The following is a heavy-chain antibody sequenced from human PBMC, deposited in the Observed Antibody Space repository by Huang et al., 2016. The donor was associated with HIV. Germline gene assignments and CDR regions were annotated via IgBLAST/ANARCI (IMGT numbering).Heavy chain of an antibody. D-gene: IGHD3-9*01. V-gene: IGHV3-21*01. CDR2: LSRSGTSI. CDR3: ARESFDVLTGSHYYMDV. Sequence: EVQLEESGGGLVKPGGSLRLSCGISGSTFSSFNMNWVRQAPGKGVEWVSSLSRSGTSIYYADSVKGRFTVSRDNAKTSLYLQLNSLTLEDTAVYYCARESFDVLTGSHYYMDVWGKGTTVTVAS. CDR1: GSTFSSFN. J-gene: IGHJ6*03.